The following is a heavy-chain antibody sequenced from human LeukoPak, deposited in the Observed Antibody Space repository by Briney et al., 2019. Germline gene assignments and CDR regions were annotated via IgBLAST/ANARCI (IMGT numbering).Heavy chain of an antibody. D-gene: IGHD5-12*01. Sequence: GGPLRLSCGAWGFPYNRQDKSWVPQSTGKGLEWVSDISGRGGSAYYADSVQGRLTISRDNSKNTLSMQMNSLRAEDTAVYYCAKPVSGYVPDY. CDR3: AKPVSGYVPDY. J-gene: IGHJ4*01. CDR2: ISGRGGSA. V-gene: IGHV3-23*01. CDR1: GFPYNRQD.